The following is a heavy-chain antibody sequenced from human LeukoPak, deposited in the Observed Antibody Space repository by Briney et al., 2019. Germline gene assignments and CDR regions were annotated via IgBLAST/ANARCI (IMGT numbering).Heavy chain of an antibody. D-gene: IGHD3-3*01. J-gene: IGHJ3*02. CDR2: IGTAGDT. V-gene: IGHV3-13*01. Sequence: PGGSLRLSCAASGFTFSSYDMHWVRQATGKGLEWVSAIGTAGDTYYPGSVKGRFTISRENAKNSLYLQMNSLRAGDTAVYYCARGDGTDYDFWSGYYKAVTDAFDIWGQGTMVTVSS. CDR3: ARGDGTDYDFWSGYYKAVTDAFDI. CDR1: GFTFSSYD.